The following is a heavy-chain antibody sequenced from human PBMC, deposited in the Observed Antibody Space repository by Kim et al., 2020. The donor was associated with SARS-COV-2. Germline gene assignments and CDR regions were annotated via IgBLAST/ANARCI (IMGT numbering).Heavy chain of an antibody. D-gene: IGHD3-22*01. J-gene: IGHJ4*02. Sequence: SETLSLTCAVYGGSFSGYSWSWIRQPPGKGLEWIGEINHSGSTNYNPSLKSRVTISVDTSKNQFSLKLSSVTAADTAVYYCARRFTYYYDSSGYSKPFDYWGQGTLVTVSS. CDR3: ARRFTYYYDSSGYSKPFDY. V-gene: IGHV4-34*01. CDR2: INHSGST. CDR1: GGSFSGYS.